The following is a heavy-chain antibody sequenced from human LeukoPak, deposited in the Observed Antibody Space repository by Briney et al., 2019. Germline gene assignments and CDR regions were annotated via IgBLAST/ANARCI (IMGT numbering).Heavy chain of an antibody. V-gene: IGHV1-69*04. J-gene: IGHJ4*02. CDR3: ARDYYGSGSYDY. D-gene: IGHD3-10*01. CDR1: GGTFSSYA. CDR2: IIPILGIA. Sequence: SVKVSCKASGGTFSSYAISWVRQAPGQGLEWMGRIIPILGIANYAQKFQGRVTITTDESTSTAYMELSSLRSEDTAVYYCARDYYGSGSYDYWGQGTLVTVSS.